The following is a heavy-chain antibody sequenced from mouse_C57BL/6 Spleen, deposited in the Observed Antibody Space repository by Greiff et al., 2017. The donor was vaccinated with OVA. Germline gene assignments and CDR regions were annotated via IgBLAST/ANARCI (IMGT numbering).Heavy chain of an antibody. J-gene: IGHJ2*01. CDR2: ISPRAGST. D-gene: IGHD1-1*01. CDR3: ARRYYGSARYFDY. CDR1: GYTFTSYD. V-gene: IGHV1-85*01. Sequence: QVQLKQSGPELVKPGASVKLSCKASGYTFTSYDINWVKQRPGQGLEWIGWISPRAGSTKYNEKFKGKATLTVDTTSSAAYMELHNLPSDDSAVYFSARRYYGSARYFDYWGQGTTLTVSS.